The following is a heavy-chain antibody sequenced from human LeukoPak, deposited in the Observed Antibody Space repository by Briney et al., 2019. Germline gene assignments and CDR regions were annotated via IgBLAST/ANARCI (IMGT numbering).Heavy chain of an antibody. CDR2: IYPGTADI. CDR1: GFXFTSYW. CDR3: GKNLRSITTCPPD. J-gene: IGHJ4*02. Sequence: GESLKISCNGSGFXFTSYWICWVRQMPGKGLEWMGVIYPGTADITYSPSFQGQVTISADKSVSTAYLHWSSLKASDTAIYYCGKNLRSITTCPPDRGEGTLVTVSS. V-gene: IGHV5-51*01. D-gene: IGHD2-2*01.